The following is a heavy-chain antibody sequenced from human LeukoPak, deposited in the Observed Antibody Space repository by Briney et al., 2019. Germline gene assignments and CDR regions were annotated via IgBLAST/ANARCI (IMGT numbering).Heavy chain of an antibody. CDR1: GFTFSSYG. J-gene: IGHJ4*02. CDR2: IWYDGGSK. CDR3: ARDFELSH. V-gene: IGHV3-33*01. D-gene: IGHD3-16*02. Sequence: PGRSLRLSCAASGFTFSSYGMHSVRQAPGKGLEWVALIWYDGGSKHYADSVRGRFTISRDNSKNTLYLQMNSLRAEDTAVYYCARDFELSHWGQGTLVTVSS.